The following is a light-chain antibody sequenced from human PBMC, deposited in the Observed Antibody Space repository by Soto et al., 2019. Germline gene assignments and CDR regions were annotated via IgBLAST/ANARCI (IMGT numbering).Light chain of an antibody. Sequence: QSVLTQPPSASGTPGQTVTVSCAGSRSNVGSNWVYWYQQLPGTAPKLLIYEDNQRPSGVPDRFSGSKSGTSVSLAISALRSEDEADYYCASCDDRLRGVGFGGGTKVTVL. J-gene: IGLJ2*01. CDR2: EDN. CDR3: ASCDDRLRGVG. CDR1: RSNVGSNW. V-gene: IGLV1-47*01.